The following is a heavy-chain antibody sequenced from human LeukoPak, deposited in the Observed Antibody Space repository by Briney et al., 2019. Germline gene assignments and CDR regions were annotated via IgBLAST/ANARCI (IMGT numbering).Heavy chain of an antibody. J-gene: IGHJ5*02. CDR2: MNRNGGNT. CDR1: GYTFTSYD. D-gene: IGHD2-2*01. V-gene: IGHV1-8*01. CDR3: ARGLSVVPAAIFSSGPFDP. Sequence: GASVKVSCKASGYTFTSYDINWVRQATGQGLEWMGWMNRNGGNTGYAQKFQGRVTMTRNTSMSTAYMELSSLRSEDTAVYYCARGLSVVPAAIFSSGPFDPWGQGTLVTVSS.